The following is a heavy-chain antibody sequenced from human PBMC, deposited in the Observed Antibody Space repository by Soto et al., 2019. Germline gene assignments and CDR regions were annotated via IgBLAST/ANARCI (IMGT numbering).Heavy chain of an antibody. J-gene: IGHJ6*02. CDR2: ISSSSSTI. V-gene: IGHV3-48*02. CDR1: GFTFSSYS. Sequence: EVQLVESGGGLVQPGGSLRLSCAASGFTFSSYSMNWVRQAPGKGLEWVSYISSSSSTIYYADSVKGRFTNSRDNAKNSLYLQMNSLRDEDTAVYYCARDLVPAAVDYYYYYGMDVWGQGTTVTVSS. D-gene: IGHD2-2*01. CDR3: ARDLVPAAVDYYYYYGMDV.